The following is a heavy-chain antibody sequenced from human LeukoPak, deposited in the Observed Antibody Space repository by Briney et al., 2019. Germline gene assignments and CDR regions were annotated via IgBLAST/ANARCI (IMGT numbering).Heavy chain of an antibody. CDR3: AKSGRFHRNAFDI. Sequence: GGSLRLSCAASGFTFSSYGMHWVRQAPGKGLEWVAVISYDGSNKYYADSVKGRFTISRDNSKNTLYLQMNSLRAEDTAVYYCAKSGRFHRNAFDIWGQGTMVTVSS. CDR1: GFTFSSYG. V-gene: IGHV3-30*18. D-gene: IGHD3-3*01. CDR2: ISYDGSNK. J-gene: IGHJ3*02.